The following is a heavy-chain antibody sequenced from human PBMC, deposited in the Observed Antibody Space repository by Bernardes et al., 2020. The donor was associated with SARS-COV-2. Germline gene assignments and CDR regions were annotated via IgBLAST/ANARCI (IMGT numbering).Heavy chain of an antibody. Sequence: GGSLRLSCAASGFTFGDYAMHWVRQAPGKGLEWVSGISWNSGSIGYADSVKGRFTISRDNAKNSLYLQMNSLMAEDTALYYCAKDIDYYDSSGYVDYWSQGTLVTVSS. J-gene: IGHJ4*02. D-gene: IGHD3-22*01. CDR3: AKDIDYYDSSGYVDY. CDR2: ISWNSGSI. V-gene: IGHV3-9*01. CDR1: GFTFGDYA.